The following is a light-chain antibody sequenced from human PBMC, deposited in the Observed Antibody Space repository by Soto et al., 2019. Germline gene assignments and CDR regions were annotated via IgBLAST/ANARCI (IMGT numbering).Light chain of an antibody. CDR2: DAS. J-gene: IGKJ4*01. CDR1: QSVSSY. V-gene: IGKV3-11*01. CDR3: LHRYNWPLT. Sequence: DIVLTQSPATLSLSPGERATLSCRASQSVSSYLAWYQHKPGQAPRLLIYDASNRATDIPARFSGSGSGTDFTLTISRLEPEDSAVYYCLHRYNWPLTFGGGTKVEIK.